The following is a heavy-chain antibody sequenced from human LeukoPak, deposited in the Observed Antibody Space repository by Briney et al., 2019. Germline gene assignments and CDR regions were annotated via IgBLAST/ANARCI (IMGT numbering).Heavy chain of an antibody. CDR3: ANLFDFLSGPPG. CDR1: GYTFTGYY. D-gene: IGHD3-3*01. CDR2: INPNSGGT. V-gene: IGHV1-2*02. Sequence: ASVKVSCKASGYTFTGYYMHWVRQAPGQGLEGMGWINPNSGGTIYAQKFQGRVTMTEDTSTDTAYMELSSLRSEDTAVYYCANLFDFLSGPPGWGQGTLVTVSS. J-gene: IGHJ4*02.